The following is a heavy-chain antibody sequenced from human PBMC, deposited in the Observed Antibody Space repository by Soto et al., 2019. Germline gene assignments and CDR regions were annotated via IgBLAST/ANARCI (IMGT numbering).Heavy chain of an antibody. D-gene: IGHD6-6*01. CDR1: GFTFSSYA. Sequence: EVQLLESGGGLVQPGGSLRLSCAASGFTFSSYAMSWVRQAPGKGLEWVSAISGSSGSTYYADSVKGRFTISRDNSKNTLYLQMNSLRAEDTAVYYCAKDHPSPAARWTKPESYWGQGTLVTVSS. CDR3: AKDHPSPAARWTKPESY. V-gene: IGHV3-23*01. J-gene: IGHJ4*02. CDR2: ISGSSGST.